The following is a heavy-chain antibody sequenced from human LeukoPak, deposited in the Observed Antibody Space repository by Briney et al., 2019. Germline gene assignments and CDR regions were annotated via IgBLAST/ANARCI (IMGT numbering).Heavy chain of an antibody. Sequence: GGSLRLSCAASGFTLSSYAMSWVRQAPGEGLEWVSAISGSGDNTYYADSVKGRLTISRDNSKNTLYLQMNSLRAEDTAVYYCAKDARGSGYYFDYWGQGTLVTVSS. V-gene: IGHV3-23*01. J-gene: IGHJ4*02. D-gene: IGHD3-22*01. CDR3: AKDARGSGYYFDY. CDR1: GFTLSSYA. CDR2: ISGSGDNT.